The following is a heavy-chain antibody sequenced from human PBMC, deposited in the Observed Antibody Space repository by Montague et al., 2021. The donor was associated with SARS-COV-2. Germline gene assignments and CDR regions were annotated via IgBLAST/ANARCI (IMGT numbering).Heavy chain of an antibody. Sequence: SETRSLTCTVSGGSISRYSWTWIRQPPGKGLEWIGYIYNSGSTNYNPSLTSRVTISVDTSKNQFSLKLSSVAAADTAVYYCARDGRGSCWYEAAFDIWGQGTMVTVSS. J-gene: IGHJ3*02. CDR2: IYNSGST. CDR3: ARDGRGSCWYEAAFDI. V-gene: IGHV4-59*01. CDR1: GGSISRYS. D-gene: IGHD6-13*01.